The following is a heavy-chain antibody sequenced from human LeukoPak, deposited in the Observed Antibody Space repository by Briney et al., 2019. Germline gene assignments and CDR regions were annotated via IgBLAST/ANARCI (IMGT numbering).Heavy chain of an antibody. CDR2: IYYSGST. CDR3: ARQGGSYYTPFDS. V-gene: IGHV4-39*01. CDR1: GGSISSSSYY. J-gene: IGHJ4*02. Sequence: SETLSLTCTVSGGSISSSSYYWGWIRQSPGKGLEWIGNIYYSGSTYYNPSLRSRVTISVDTSKNQFSLKLNSVTAADTAVYYCARQGGSYYTPFDSWGQGTLVTVSS. D-gene: IGHD1-26*01.